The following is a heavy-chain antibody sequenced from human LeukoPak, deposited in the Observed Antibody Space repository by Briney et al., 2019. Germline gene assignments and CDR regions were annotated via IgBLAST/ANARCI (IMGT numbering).Heavy chain of an antibody. D-gene: IGHD1-7*01. J-gene: IGHJ4*02. CDR1: GFTFSSYA. V-gene: IGHV3-30-3*01. CDR3: ARSPLQNWNYGSLD. Sequence: PGGSLRLSRAASGFTFSSYAMHWVRQAPGKGLEWVAVISYDGSNKYYADSVKGRFTISRDNSKNTLYLQMNSLRAEDTAVYYCARSPLQNWNYGSLDWGQGALVTVSS. CDR2: ISYDGSNK.